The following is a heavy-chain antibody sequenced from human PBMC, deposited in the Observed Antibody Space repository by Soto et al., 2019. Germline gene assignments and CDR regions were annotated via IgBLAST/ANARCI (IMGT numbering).Heavy chain of an antibody. D-gene: IGHD3-10*01. CDR3: ARGAIVNLVRGVMGGNWFDP. J-gene: IGHJ5*02. V-gene: IGHV4-30-4*01. Sequence: QVQLQESGPGLVKPSETLSLTCTVSGASIVSLDYYWTWIRRPPGKGLEWIGHIYHTGATYYNPSLESRVVMSVDTSNNQFSLKLSSVTAADTAVFYCARGAIVNLVRGVMGGNWFDPWGQGTLVTVSS. CDR1: GASIVSLDYY. CDR2: IYHTGAT.